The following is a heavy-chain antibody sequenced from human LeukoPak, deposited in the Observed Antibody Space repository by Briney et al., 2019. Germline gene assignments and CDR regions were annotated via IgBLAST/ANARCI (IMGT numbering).Heavy chain of an antibody. J-gene: IGHJ3*02. Sequence: GGSLRLSCAASGFSVRSNYISWVRQAPGKGLEWVSMIYSDGSIFHAESVKGRFTMSRDNSRNTLDLQMNSLRVEDTAVYFCARDRRRLRGMNGDGDAFDIWGQGTMVTVSS. D-gene: IGHD1-1*01. CDR3: ARDRRRLRGMNGDGDAFDI. CDR2: IYSDGSI. V-gene: IGHV3-53*01. CDR1: GFSVRSNY.